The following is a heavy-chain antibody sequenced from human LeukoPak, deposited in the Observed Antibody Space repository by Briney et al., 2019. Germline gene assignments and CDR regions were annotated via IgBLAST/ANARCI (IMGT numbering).Heavy chain of an antibody. CDR3: ASRALGPYYYDSSGYYSYFFDY. CDR2: IYYSGST. CDR1: GGAMTSGVYY. Sequence: SETLSLTCTVSGGAMTSGVYYWGWIRQPPGKGLEWIGSIYYSGSTYYNPSLKSRVTISVDTSKNQFSLKLSSVTAADTAVYYCASRALGPYYYDSSGYYSYFFDYWGQGTLVTVSS. J-gene: IGHJ4*02. V-gene: IGHV4-39*01. D-gene: IGHD3-22*01.